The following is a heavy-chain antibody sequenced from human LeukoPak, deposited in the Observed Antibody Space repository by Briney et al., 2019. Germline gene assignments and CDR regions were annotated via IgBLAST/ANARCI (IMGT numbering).Heavy chain of an antibody. J-gene: IGHJ3*02. V-gene: IGHV4-4*02. Sequence: SETLSLTCTVSNGPITTTKWWSWVRQPPGKGLEWSGVISHTRITNYNTSLNSRVTTSVSKSKNQLSLTLKYVTAADAPVCYCASGSLLVVVAYGLDISGRGTAVTVSS. CDR2: ISHTRIT. CDR3: ASGSLLVVVAYGLDI. D-gene: IGHD3-16*01. CDR1: NGPITTTKW.